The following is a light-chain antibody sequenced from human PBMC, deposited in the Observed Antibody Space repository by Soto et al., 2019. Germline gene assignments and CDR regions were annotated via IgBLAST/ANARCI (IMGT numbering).Light chain of an antibody. V-gene: IGKV1-39*01. J-gene: IGKJ1*01. Sequence: DIQMTQSPSSLSASVGDRFTMTFRASQTINNYLYWYQQKPGKAPKLLIYAASSLQSGVPSRFSGSGSGTDFTLTINSLQPEDFATYYCQQTYSTPWTFGQGTKVDIK. CDR2: AAS. CDR1: QTINNY. CDR3: QQTYSTPWT.